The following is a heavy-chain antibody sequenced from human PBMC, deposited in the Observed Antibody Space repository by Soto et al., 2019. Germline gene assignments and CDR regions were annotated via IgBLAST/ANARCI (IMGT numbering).Heavy chain of an antibody. J-gene: IGHJ6*02. D-gene: IGHD2-2*02. Sequence: VATVKVSCKASGYTFSGYYIHWLRQAPGQGLEWMGWINPNSGGTNYAQKFQGRVTVTRDTPTSTAYMELSRLTSDDTAVYYCARSLTEGYCTITGCYTRPLYGMDVWVQGTTVTVS. CDR3: ARSLTEGYCTITGCYTRPLYGMDV. CDR2: INPNSGGT. V-gene: IGHV1-2*02. CDR1: GYTFSGYY.